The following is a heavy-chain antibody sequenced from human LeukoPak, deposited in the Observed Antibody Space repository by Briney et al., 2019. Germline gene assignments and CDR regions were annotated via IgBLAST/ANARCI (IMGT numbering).Heavy chain of an antibody. CDR3: ARGHIVVVPAAIGCFDY. J-gene: IGHJ4*02. D-gene: IGHD2-2*02. V-gene: IGHV3-7*03. Sequence: PGGSLRLSCTTSGFNFRAYWMGWVRQAPGKGLEWVANIHQHGSKENYVDSVKGRFTISRDNAKNSVFLQMNSLRAEDTALYYCARGHIVVVPAAIGCFDYWGQGTLVTVSS. CDR2: IHQHGSKE. CDR1: GFNFRAYW.